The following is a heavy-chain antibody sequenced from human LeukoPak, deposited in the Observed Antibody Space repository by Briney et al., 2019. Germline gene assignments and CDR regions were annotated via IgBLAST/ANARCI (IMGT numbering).Heavy chain of an antibody. CDR1: GGSFSGYY. J-gene: IGHJ4*02. V-gene: IGHV4-34*01. Sequence: PSETLSLTCAVYGGSFSGYYWSWIRQPSGKGLEWIGEINHSGSTNYNPSLKSRVTISVDTSKNQFSLKLSSVTAADTAVYYCARRSGSYHFDYWGQGTLVTVSS. D-gene: IGHD3-10*01. CDR2: INHSGST. CDR3: ARRSGSYHFDY.